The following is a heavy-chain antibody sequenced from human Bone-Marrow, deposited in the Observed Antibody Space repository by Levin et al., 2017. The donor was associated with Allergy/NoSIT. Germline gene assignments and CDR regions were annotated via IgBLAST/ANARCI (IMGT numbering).Heavy chain of an antibody. D-gene: IGHD3-22*01. J-gene: IGHJ5*02. Sequence: ASVKVSCKASGYTFSVYWIHWVRHVPGEGLEWMGWIIPNSGGTNYAQKLQGRVTMTRDTSINTVYMELTGLTSDDAAVYYCTRGVMIGASKMCDLWGQGTLVTVSS. V-gene: IGHV1-2*02. CDR1: GYTFSVYW. CDR2: IIPNSGGT. CDR3: TRGVMIGASKMCDL.